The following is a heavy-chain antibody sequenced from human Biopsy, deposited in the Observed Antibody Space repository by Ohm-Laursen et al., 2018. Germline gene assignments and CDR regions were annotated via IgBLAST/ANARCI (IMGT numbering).Heavy chain of an antibody. CDR2: INPNSGNA. Sequence: ASVKVSCKASGYTFAGYYLHWVRQAHGHGLEWMGWINPNSGNANYAQSFQGRLTVTRDTSISTAYMELTSLTFDDTAIYYCARVPAYPSIDGYYGLDLWGQGTTVIVSS. CDR3: ARVPAYPSIDGYYGLDL. D-gene: IGHD3-9*01. CDR1: GYTFAGYY. J-gene: IGHJ6*02. V-gene: IGHV1-2*02.